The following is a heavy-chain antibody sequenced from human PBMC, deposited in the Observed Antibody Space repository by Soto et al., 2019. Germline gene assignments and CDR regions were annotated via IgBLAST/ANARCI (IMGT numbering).Heavy chain of an antibody. J-gene: IGHJ6*04. CDR1: GASVTTEGYY. V-gene: IGHV4-61*08. D-gene: IGHD5-12*01. Sequence: SETLSLTCTVSGASVTTEGYYWSWIRQPPGKGLEWMGYVHHSGITKHDPSLKSRLTTSVATSTNQVSLRLYSVTAADTGVYYCARRRRLATVGTYYYHRVAVGGKGPEVT. CDR2: VHHSGIT. CDR3: ARRRRLATVGTYYYHRVAV.